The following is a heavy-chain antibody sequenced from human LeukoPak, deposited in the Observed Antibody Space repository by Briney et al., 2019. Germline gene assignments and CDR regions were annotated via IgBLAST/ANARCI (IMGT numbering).Heavy chain of an antibody. V-gene: IGHV3-20*04. D-gene: IGHD3-22*01. Sequence: GGSLRLSCAASGFTFDDYGMCWVRQAPGKGLEWVSGINWNGGSTGYADSVKGRFTISRDNAKNSLYLQMNSLRAEDTALYYCASGPYYYDSSGYYLFDYWGRGTLVTVSS. CDR3: ASGPYYYDSSGYYLFDY. J-gene: IGHJ4*02. CDR2: INWNGGST. CDR1: GFTFDDYG.